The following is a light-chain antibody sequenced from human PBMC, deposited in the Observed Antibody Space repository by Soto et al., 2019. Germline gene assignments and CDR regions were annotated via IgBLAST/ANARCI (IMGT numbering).Light chain of an antibody. CDR1: QNVVTN. CDR2: GAC. J-gene: IGKJ1*01. CDR3: QQYNNWWT. V-gene: IGKV3-15*01. Sequence: TQEPGTLSLSHWQRATLSFRASQNVVTNLAWYQQIPGQAPRLLIYGACTRATGIPARFSGSGSGTEFTLTISRLPSEDFAVYYCQQYNNWWTFGQGTKVDI.